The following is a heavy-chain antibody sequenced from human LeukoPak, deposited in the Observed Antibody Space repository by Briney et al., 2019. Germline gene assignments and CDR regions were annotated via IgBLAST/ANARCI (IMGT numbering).Heavy chain of an antibody. CDR1: GGSISSSSYY. V-gene: IGHV4-39*01. CDR3: ARRDYYYYGMDV. Sequence: SETLSLTCTVSGGSISSSSYYWGWIRQPPGKGLEWIRSIYYSGSTYYNPSLKSRVTISVDTSKNQFSLKLSSVTAADTAVYYCARRDYYYYGMDVWGQGTTVTVSS. CDR2: IYYSGST. J-gene: IGHJ6*02.